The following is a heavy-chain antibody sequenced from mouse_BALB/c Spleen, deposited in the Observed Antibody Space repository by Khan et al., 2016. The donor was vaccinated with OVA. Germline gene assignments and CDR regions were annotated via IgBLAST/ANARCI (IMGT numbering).Heavy chain of an antibody. J-gene: IGHJ3*01. CDR1: GDSITRGF. D-gene: IGHD2-14*01. Sequence: EVQLQEPGPSLVQPSQTLSLTLSVTGDSITRGFWSWIRKFPGNKLEYMGYMIDSGYNNYNPSLTGRFSITRHTSKNQYYLQLNSVTTEAPATYFCAISTYRYAFVDWGRGTLVTVSA. V-gene: IGHV3-8*02. CDR2: MIDSGYN. CDR3: AISTYRYAFVD.